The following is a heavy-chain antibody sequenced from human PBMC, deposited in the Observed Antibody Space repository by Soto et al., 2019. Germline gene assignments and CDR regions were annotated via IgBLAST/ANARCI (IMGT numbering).Heavy chain of an antibody. CDR2: IYYSGST. J-gene: IGHJ1*01. CDR3: ARGGDKYCFGS. D-gene: IGHD2-8*02. V-gene: IGHV4-31*03. CDR1: GGSISSAGYY. Sequence: PSETLSLTCTVSGGSISSAGYYWGWIRQHPGKGLEWIGYIYYSGSTFYNPSLKSRLTISLDMSENQFSLKLRAVTAADTSLYFCARGGDKYCFGSWGQRTLVTVSS.